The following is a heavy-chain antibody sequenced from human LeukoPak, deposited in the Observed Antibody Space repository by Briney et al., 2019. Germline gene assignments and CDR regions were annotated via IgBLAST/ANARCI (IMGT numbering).Heavy chain of an antibody. CDR2: XKQDGSEK. Sequence: SLRLSCAASGXXFXXXXMSXVXQAPGKGXXWXXXXKQDGSEKYYVDSVKGRFAISRDNAKNSLYLQMNSLRAEDTAVYYCARDGLGYSSGWYITAPDYWGQETLVTVSS. D-gene: IGHD6-19*01. CDR1: GXXFXXXX. J-gene: IGHJ4*02. CDR3: ARDGLGYSSGWYITAPDY. V-gene: IGHV3-7*03.